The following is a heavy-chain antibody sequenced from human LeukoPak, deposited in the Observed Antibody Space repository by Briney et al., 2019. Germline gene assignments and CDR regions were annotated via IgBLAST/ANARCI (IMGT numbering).Heavy chain of an antibody. J-gene: IGHJ4*02. D-gene: IGHD1-26*01. CDR3: AKDLAGSGSFSFDY. CDR2: ISGSGGST. Sequence: GGSLRLSCAASGFTFSNYAMNWVRQAPGRGLEWVSAISGSGGSTYYADSVKGRFTISRDNSKNTLYLQMNSLRAEDTAVYYCAKDLAGSGSFSFDYWGQGTLVTVSS. V-gene: IGHV3-23*01. CDR1: GFTFSNYA.